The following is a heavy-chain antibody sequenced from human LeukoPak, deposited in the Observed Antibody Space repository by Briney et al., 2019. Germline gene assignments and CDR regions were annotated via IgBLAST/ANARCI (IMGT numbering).Heavy chain of an antibody. Sequence: QTGGSLRLSCAASGITVSTNYMSWVRQAPGKGLEWVSIIYSGGATFYADSVKGRFTISRENSKNTLWLQMNSLRAEDTAVYYCARLHYDVLTGPFDYWGQGTLVTVSS. V-gene: IGHV3-66*04. D-gene: IGHD3-9*01. CDR3: ARLHYDVLTGPFDY. J-gene: IGHJ4*02. CDR2: IYSGGAT. CDR1: GITVSTNY.